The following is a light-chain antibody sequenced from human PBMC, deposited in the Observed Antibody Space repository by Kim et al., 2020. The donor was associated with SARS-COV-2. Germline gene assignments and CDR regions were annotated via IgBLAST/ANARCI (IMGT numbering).Light chain of an antibody. CDR1: QSISSSY. CDR2: GAA. Sequence: LSPGERATLSCRASQSISSSYLAWYQQKPGQAPRLLIYGAASRAIGIPDRFSGSGSGTDFTLTINRLEPEDFAVYSCQQYGSSPYTFGQGTKLEIK. J-gene: IGKJ2*01. V-gene: IGKV3-20*01. CDR3: QQYGSSPYT.